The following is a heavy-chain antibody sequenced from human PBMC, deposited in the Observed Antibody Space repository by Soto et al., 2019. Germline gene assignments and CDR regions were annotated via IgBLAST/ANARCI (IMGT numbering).Heavy chain of an antibody. V-gene: IGHV4-34*01. CDR3: AKGRGSSSSSWYYSGYGFDS. J-gene: IGHJ5*01. D-gene: IGHD6-13*01. CDR2: INHSGST. CDR1: GGSFSGYY. Sequence: SDTLSLTCAVYGGSFSGYYWSWIRQPPGKGLEWIGEINHSGSTNYNPSLKSRVTISVDTSKNQFSLKLSSVTAADTAVYYCAKGRGSSSSSWYYSGYGFDSWGQGTLVTVSS.